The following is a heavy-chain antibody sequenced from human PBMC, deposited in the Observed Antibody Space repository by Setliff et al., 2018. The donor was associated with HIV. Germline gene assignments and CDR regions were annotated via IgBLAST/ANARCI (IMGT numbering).Heavy chain of an antibody. D-gene: IGHD3-3*01. CDR1: GFTFSSYG. V-gene: IGHV3-33*06. CDR3: AKEAWSGPIMMGFDP. CDR2: IWYDGSKK. Sequence: PGGSLRLSCVVSGFTFSSYGMHWVRQAPGKGLEWVAVIWYDGSKKYYAGTVQGRVNISRDNSKNTLYLQMDSLRAEDTAVYYCAKEAWSGPIMMGFDPWGQGTLVTVSS. J-gene: IGHJ5*02.